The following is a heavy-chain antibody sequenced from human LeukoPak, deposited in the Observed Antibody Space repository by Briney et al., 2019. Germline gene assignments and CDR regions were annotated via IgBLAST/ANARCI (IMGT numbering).Heavy chain of an antibody. V-gene: IGHV3-33*08. J-gene: IGHJ4*02. D-gene: IGHD3-10*01. CDR2: IWYDGSNK. Sequence: GGSLRLSCAASGFSFSDYSMNWVRRAPGKGLEWVAVIWYDGSNKYYADSVKGRFTISRDNSKNTLYLQMNSLRAEDTAVYYCARDSNYYGSGSYFDCWGQGTLVTVSS. CDR1: GFSFSDYS. CDR3: ARDSNYYGSGSYFDC.